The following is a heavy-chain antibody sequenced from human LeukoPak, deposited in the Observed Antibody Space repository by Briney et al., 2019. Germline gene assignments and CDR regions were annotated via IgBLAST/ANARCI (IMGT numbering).Heavy chain of an antibody. J-gene: IGHJ4*02. D-gene: IGHD1-26*01. CDR1: GFTFSSYA. CDR3: ARTLPYFDY. CDR2: ISGSGGST. Sequence: GGSLRLSCAASGFTFSSYAMSWVRQAPGKGLEWVSGISGSGGSTDYADSVKGRFTISRDNSKNTLYLQMNSLRGDDTALYYCARTLPYFDYWGQGTLVTVSS. V-gene: IGHV3-23*01.